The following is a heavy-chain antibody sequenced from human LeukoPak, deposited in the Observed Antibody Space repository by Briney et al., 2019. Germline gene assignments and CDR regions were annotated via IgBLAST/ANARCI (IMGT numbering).Heavy chain of an antibody. CDR1: GFTVSSNY. CDR2: IYGGGNI. Sequence: GGPLRLSCAASGFTVSSNYMNWVRQAPGKGLEWVSVIYGGGNIYYADSVKGRFTISRDNSKNTLYLQMNSLRAEDTAVYYCARDRSHSSGWYSCPFDPWGQGTLVTVSS. D-gene: IGHD6-13*01. V-gene: IGHV3-53*01. CDR3: ARDRSHSSGWYSCPFDP. J-gene: IGHJ5*02.